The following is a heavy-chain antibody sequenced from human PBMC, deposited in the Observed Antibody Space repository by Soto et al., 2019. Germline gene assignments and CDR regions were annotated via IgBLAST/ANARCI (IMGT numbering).Heavy chain of an antibody. D-gene: IGHD3-22*01. CDR2: IYYSGST. V-gene: IGHV4-39*01. CDR3: ASQHYYDSSALGY. J-gene: IGHJ4*02. CDR1: GGSINSGSYY. Sequence: SETLSLTCSVSGGSINSGSYYWGWIRQPPGKGLECIGTIYYSGSTYYNPSLKSRVTISVDTSKNQFYLKLSSVTAADTAVYYCASQHYYDSSALGYWGQGTLVTVSS.